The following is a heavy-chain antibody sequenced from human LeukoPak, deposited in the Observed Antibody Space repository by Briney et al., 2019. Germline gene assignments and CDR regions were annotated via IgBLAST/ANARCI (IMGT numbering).Heavy chain of an antibody. CDR2: INRNGDST. D-gene: IGHD6-13*01. V-gene: IGHV3-64*02. CDR3: ASTTYSNSWYAYFDY. Sequence: QAGGSLRLSCAVSGFTFSSYAMHWVRQAPGKELEYVSGINRNGDSTYYADSVKGRFTISRDNSKNTLYLQMGSLRAEDMAVYYCASTTYSNSWYAYFDYWGQGTLVTVSS. J-gene: IGHJ4*02. CDR1: GFTFSSYA.